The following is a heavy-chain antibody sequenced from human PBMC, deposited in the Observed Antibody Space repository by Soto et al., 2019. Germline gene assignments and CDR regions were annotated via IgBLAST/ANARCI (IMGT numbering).Heavy chain of an antibody. V-gene: IGHV4-59*01. Sequence: SETLSLTCTVSGGSISSYYWSWIRQPPGKGLEWIGYIYYSGSTNYNPSLKSRVTISVDTSKNQFSLKLSSVTAADTAVYYCARERRGGDSSGYLNWFAPWGQETLVTVPS. CDR1: GGSISSYY. CDR2: IYYSGST. D-gene: IGHD3-22*01. CDR3: ARERRGGDSSGYLNWFAP. J-gene: IGHJ5*02.